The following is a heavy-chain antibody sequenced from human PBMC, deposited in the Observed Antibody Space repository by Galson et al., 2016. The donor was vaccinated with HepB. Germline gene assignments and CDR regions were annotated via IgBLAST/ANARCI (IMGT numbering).Heavy chain of an antibody. Sequence: SVKVSCKASGYTFSNYGISWVRQAPGQGLEWMGWISAYNGDTNYAQKLQGRVTMSSDTSTSTAYMELSSLRSEDTAVYYCARVEHCRGVTCSYRVDSWGQGTLLTVSS. CDR2: ISAYNGDT. J-gene: IGHJ4*02. V-gene: IGHV1-18*01. CDR3: ARVEHCRGVTCSYRVDS. CDR1: GYTFSNYG. D-gene: IGHD2-15*01.